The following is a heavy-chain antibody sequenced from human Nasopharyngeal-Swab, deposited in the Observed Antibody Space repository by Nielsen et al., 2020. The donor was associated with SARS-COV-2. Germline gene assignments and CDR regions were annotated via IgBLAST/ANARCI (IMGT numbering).Heavy chain of an antibody. J-gene: IGHJ4*02. CDR2: ISGDGGST. D-gene: IGHD2-21*02. Sequence: GESLKISCAASGITFDDYATHWVRQAPGKGLEWVSLISGDGGSTYYADSVKGRFTISRDNSKNSLYLQMNSLRTEDTALYYCAKDIEDCGGDCYSLTFDYWGQGTLVTVSS. V-gene: IGHV3-43*02. CDR1: GITFDDYA. CDR3: AKDIEDCGGDCYSLTFDY.